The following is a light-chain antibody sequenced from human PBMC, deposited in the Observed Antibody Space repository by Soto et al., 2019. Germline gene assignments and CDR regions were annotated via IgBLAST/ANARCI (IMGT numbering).Light chain of an antibody. V-gene: IGKV3-20*01. J-gene: IGKJ1*01. CDR3: QQYGSSGT. Sequence: EIVLTQSPGTLSLSPGARATLSGRASQSVSSSYLAWYQQKPGQAPRLLIYGASSRATGIPDRFSGSGSGTDFTLTISRLEPEDFAVYYCQQYGSSGTFGKGTKVDIK. CDR1: QSVSSSY. CDR2: GAS.